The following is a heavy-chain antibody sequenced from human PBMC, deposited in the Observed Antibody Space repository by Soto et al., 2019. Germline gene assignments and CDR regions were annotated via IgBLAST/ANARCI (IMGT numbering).Heavy chain of an antibody. CDR3: ARGNPKTFDY. V-gene: IGHV4-31*03. CDR1: GGSISSGGYY. J-gene: IGHJ4*02. CDR2: IYYSGST. Sequence: SETLSLTCTVSGGSISSGGYYWSWIRQHPGKGMEWIGYIYYSGSTYYNPSLKSRVTISVDTSKSQFSLKLSSVTAADTAVYYCARGNPKTFDYWGQGTLVTVSS.